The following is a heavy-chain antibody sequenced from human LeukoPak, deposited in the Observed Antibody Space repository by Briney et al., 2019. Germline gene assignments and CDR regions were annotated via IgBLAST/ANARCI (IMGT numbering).Heavy chain of an antibody. J-gene: IGHJ6*02. Sequence: SETLSLTCTVSGGSISSYYWSWIRQSPGKGLEWIGYIYYSGSTNYNPSLKSRVTISVDTSKNQFSLKLSSVTAADTAVYYCARDGGAVAGTHGYYYYYGMDVWGQGTTVTVSS. CDR2: IYYSGST. CDR1: GGSISSYY. V-gene: IGHV4-59*01. D-gene: IGHD6-19*01. CDR3: ARDGGAVAGTHGYYYYYGMDV.